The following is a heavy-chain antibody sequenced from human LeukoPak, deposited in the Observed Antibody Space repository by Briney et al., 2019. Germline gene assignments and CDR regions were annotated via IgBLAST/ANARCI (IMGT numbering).Heavy chain of an antibody. CDR1: GYTFTSYD. V-gene: IGHV1-8*01. CDR3: TRSVRNGHIDY. CDR2: INPKSGYT. J-gene: IGHJ4*02. D-gene: IGHD2-21*01. Sequence: ASVKVSCRASGYTFTSYDINWVRQATGQGLEYLGWINPKSGYTGYAQKFQGRVTMTRSTSISTAYMELSSLTFEDTAVYYCTRSVRNGHIDYWGQGTLVTVSP.